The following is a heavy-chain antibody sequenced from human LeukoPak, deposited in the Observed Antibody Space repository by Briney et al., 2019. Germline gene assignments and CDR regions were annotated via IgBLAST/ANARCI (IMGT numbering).Heavy chain of an antibody. CDR1: GITVSGNY. V-gene: IGHV3-21*01. CDR3: AREGSGYDHFYYYYGMDV. J-gene: IGHJ6*02. CDR2: ISGSSSYI. D-gene: IGHD5-12*01. Sequence: GGSLRLSCTVSGITVSGNYMSWVRQAPGKGLEWVSSISGSSSYIFYAESLKGRFTISRDNAKNSLYLQVNSLRAEDTAVYYCAREGSGYDHFYYYYGMDVWGQGTTVTVSS.